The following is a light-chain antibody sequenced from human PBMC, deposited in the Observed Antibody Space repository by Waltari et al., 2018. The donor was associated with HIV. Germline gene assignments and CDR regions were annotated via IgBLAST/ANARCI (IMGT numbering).Light chain of an antibody. Sequence: SYELTQPPSVSVSPGQTARITCPGDSLPKRYISWYQQKAGQAPVLVIYKDNKRPSGITERFSGSSSGTMATLTISGAQVEDEADYYCYSTDNNGDRGVFGGGTKVSVL. CDR2: KDN. CDR1: SLPKRY. J-gene: IGLJ2*01. V-gene: IGLV3-10*01. CDR3: YSTDNNGDRGV.